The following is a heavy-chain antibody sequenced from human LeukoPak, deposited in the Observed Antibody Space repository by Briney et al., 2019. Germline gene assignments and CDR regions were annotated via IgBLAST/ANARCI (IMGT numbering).Heavy chain of an antibody. CDR1: GGSVSSGSYY. V-gene: IGHV4-61*01. J-gene: IGHJ4*02. Sequence: SETLSLTCTVSGGSVSSGSYYWTWIRQPPGKGLEWIGYVYYTGTTKYNPSLKSRVTMSVDTSKNEFSLKLGSVTAADTAVYYCARHVWLQPFDYWGQGTLVTVSS. CDR2: VYYTGTT. CDR3: ARHVWLQPFDY. D-gene: IGHD3-9*01.